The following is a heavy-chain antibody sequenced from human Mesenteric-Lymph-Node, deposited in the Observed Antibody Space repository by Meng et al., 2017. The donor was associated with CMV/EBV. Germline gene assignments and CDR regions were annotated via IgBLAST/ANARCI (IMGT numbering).Heavy chain of an antibody. J-gene: IGHJ4*02. CDR3: MKDQAVA. D-gene: IGHD4-23*01. CDR1: GFSFSSYA. V-gene: IGHV3-23*01. CDR2: ISGSGDST. Sequence: GGSLRLSCAATGFSFSSYAISWVRQAPGKGLEWVSSISGSGDSTYYANSVKGRFTISTDNSKNTLYLQMNSLRPEDTAVYYCMKDQAVAWGQGTLVTVSS.